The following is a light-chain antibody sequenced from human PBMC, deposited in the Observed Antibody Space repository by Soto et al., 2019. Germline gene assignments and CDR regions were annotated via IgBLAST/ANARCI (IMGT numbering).Light chain of an antibody. J-gene: IGKJ2*01. Sequence: DVVMTQSPLSLPVTLGQPASISCRSSQSLVHSDGNTHLNWFQQRPGQSPRRLIYKVSNRDSGVPDRFSGSGSGTDFTLKISRVEAEDVGVYYCMQGTNWPYTFGQGTKLEIK. V-gene: IGKV2-30*02. CDR2: KVS. CDR1: QSLVHSDGNTH. CDR3: MQGTNWPYT.